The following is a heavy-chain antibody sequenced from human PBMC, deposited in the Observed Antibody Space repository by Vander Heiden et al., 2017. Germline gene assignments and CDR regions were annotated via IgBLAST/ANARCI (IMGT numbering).Heavy chain of an antibody. D-gene: IGHD1-26*01. V-gene: IGHV3-23*04. Sequence: EVQLVESGGALLQPGGSLSRSGAASGFTVSNDAMSRVRQAPGKGLELVSTVHGNGADTYYAESVKGRFTISRDNSRNTLYLQMNSLRVDDTALYFCAKWEAFEIWGQGTMVTVSS. CDR2: VHGNGADT. J-gene: IGHJ3*02. CDR1: GFTVSNDA. CDR3: AKWEAFEI.